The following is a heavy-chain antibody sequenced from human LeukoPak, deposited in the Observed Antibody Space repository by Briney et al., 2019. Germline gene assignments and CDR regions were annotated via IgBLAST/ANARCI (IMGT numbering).Heavy chain of an antibody. V-gene: IGHV1-8*03. D-gene: IGHD3-22*01. Sequence: GASVKVSCKAAGYSFTSFHINWVRQAPGQGPEWMGWMNPDTGSTGFAQKFQGRLTISQSSSIDTVYMELSSLRSEDTAVYYCARDFEDDSSGYYFWGQGTMVTVSS. J-gene: IGHJ3*01. CDR3: ARDFEDDSSGYYF. CDR2: MNPDTGST. CDR1: GYSFTSFH.